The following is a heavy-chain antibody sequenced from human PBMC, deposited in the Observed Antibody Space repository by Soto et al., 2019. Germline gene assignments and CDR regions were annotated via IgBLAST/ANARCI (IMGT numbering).Heavy chain of an antibody. J-gene: IGHJ4*02. CDR2: IYHSGST. CDR1: GGSISSGGYS. D-gene: IGHD2-21*02. Sequence: LSLTFAVSGGSISSGGYSWSWIRQPPGKGLEWIGYIYHSGSTYYNPSLKSRVTISVDRSKNQFSLKLSSVTAADTAVYYCARGGGLDCGGDCWSYYFDYWGQGTLVTVSS. CDR3: ARGGGLDCGGDCWSYYFDY. V-gene: IGHV4-30-2*01.